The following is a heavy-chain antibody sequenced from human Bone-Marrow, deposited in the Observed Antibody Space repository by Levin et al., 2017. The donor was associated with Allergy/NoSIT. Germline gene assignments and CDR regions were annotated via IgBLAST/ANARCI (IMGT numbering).Heavy chain of an antibody. J-gene: IGHJ3*01. D-gene: IGHD3-10*01. CDR2: IYPGDSHA. CDR3: ARVLGSGSYPDGFDL. V-gene: IGHV5-51*01. CDR1: GYSFSNYW. Sequence: GESLKISCKGSGYSFSNYWVAWVRQTPGKGLDCMGIIYPGDSHARYSPSFQGQVTFSADKSINTAYLQWRRLKASDTATYFCARVLGSGSYPDGFDLWGQGTKVTVSS.